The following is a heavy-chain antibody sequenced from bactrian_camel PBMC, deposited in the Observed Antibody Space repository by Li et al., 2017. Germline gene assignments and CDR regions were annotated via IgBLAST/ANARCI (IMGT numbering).Heavy chain of an antibody. V-gene: IGHV3S53*01. J-gene: IGHJ4*01. Sequence: VQLVESGGGSVQAGGSLTLSCEFSGDIDWASCIAWFRWGPGKEREGVATIRGRTTVYADSAKGRFTISRDNAKNTVYLQMNNLRPEDTAVYRCEADPDGGFCSLANDFNFWGQGTQVTVS. CDR3: EADPDGGFCSLANDFNF. D-gene: IGHD2*01. CDR1: GDIDWASC. CDR2: IRGRTT.